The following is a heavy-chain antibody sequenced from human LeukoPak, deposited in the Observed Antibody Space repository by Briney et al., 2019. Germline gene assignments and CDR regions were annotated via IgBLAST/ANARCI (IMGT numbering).Heavy chain of an antibody. CDR3: ARDLYGLEY. CDR1: GGSVSSGSYY. V-gene: IGHV4-61*01. CDR2: IYYSGST. J-gene: IGHJ4*02. Sequence: PSETLSLTCTVSGGSVSSGSYYWSWIRQPPGKGLEWIGYIYYSGSTNYNPSLKSRVTISVDTSKNQFSLKLSSVTAADTAVYYCARDLYGLEYWGQGTLVTVSS. D-gene: IGHD3-10*01.